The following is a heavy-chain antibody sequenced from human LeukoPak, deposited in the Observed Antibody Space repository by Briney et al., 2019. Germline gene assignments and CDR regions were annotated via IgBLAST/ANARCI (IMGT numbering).Heavy chain of an antibody. CDR3: AVLRFLEWLFEIFDY. CDR2: INPNSGGT. Sequence: ASVKVSCKASGYTFTSYYMHWVRQAPGQGLELMGWINPNSGGTNYAQKFQGRVTMTRDTSISTAYMELSRLRSDDTAVYYCAVLRFLEWLFEIFDYWGQGTLVTVSS. J-gene: IGHJ4*02. V-gene: IGHV1-2*02. D-gene: IGHD3-3*01. CDR1: GYTFTSYY.